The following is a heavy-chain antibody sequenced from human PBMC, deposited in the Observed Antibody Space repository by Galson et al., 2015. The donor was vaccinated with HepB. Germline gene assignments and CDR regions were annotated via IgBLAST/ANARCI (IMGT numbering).Heavy chain of an antibody. CDR1: GFTFSSYS. CDR3: ARDVGGYSYGFDH. D-gene: IGHD5-18*01. Sequence: SLRLSCAASGFTFSSYSMNWVRQAPGKGLEWVSYISSSSSTIYYADSVKGRFTISRDNAKNSLYLQMNSLRAEDTAVYYCARDVGGYSYGFDHWGQGTLVTVSS. J-gene: IGHJ4*02. V-gene: IGHV3-48*01. CDR2: ISSSSSTI.